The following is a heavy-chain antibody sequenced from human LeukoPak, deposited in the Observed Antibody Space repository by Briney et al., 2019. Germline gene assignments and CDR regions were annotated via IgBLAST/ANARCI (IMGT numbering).Heavy chain of an antibody. J-gene: IGHJ4*02. CDR1: GFNFRGQA. CDR3: AKDVIRGDISYFDS. V-gene: IGHV3-23*01. D-gene: IGHD3-10*01. Sequence: GGSLRLSCAASGFNFRGQAMSWVRQGPGKGLEWVAGISGRGETTYYADSVQGRFNISRDNSENTLFLQVNSLRAEDTAVYYCAKDVIRGDISYFDSWGQGTQVAVSS. CDR2: ISGRGETT.